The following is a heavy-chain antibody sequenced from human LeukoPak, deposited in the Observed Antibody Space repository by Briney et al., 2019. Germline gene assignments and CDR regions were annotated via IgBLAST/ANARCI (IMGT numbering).Heavy chain of an antibody. CDR3: AKDLNREKDGYNPAIDY. V-gene: IGHV3-30-3*01. J-gene: IGHJ4*02. CDR2: ISYDGSNK. CDR1: GFTFSSYA. Sequence: GGSLRLSCAASGFTFSSYAMHWVRQAPGKGLEWVAVISYDGSNKYYADSVKGRFTISRDNSKNTLYLQMNSLRAEDTALYYCAKDLNREKDGYNPAIDYWGQGTLVTVSS. D-gene: IGHD5-24*01.